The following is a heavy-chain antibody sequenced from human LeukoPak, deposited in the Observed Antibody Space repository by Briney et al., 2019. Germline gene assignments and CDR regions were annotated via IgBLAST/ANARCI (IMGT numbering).Heavy chain of an antibody. CDR3: ARGRGARSSRWYNWFDP. J-gene: IGHJ5*02. CDR1: GGSFSAYY. D-gene: IGHD6-13*01. Sequence: PSETLSLTCAVYGGSFSAYYWSWIRQPPGKGLEWIGEINHSGSTNYNPSLKSRVTISIDTSKKQFSLEMSSVTAADTAVYYCARGRGARSSRWYNWFDPWGQGTLVTVSS. CDR2: INHSGST. V-gene: IGHV4-34*01.